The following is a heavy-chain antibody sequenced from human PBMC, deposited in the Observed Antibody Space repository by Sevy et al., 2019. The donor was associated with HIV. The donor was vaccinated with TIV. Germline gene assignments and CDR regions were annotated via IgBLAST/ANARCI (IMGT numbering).Heavy chain of an antibody. CDR2: LSISTSTI. J-gene: IGHJ6*02. V-gene: IGHV3-48*02. Sequence: GGSLRLSCAASGFSFSGYNMNWVRQAPGKGLEWVSYLSISTSTIHYADSVKGRFTISRDNAKNSLFLQTNSLRDEDMAVYYCARDSSWNYASYFYGMDVWGQGTTVTVSS. CDR1: GFSFSGYN. CDR3: ARDSSWNYASYFYGMDV. D-gene: IGHD1-7*01.